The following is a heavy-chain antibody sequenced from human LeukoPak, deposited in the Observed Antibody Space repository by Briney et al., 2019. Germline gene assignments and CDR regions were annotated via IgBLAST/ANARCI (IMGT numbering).Heavy chain of an antibody. J-gene: IGHJ5*02. CDR3: ARDGAGITIFGVVTINWFDP. D-gene: IGHD3-3*01. V-gene: IGHV1-18*01. CDR1: GSTFTSYG. CDR2: INGYNGET. Sequence: ASGNLSCKASGSTFTSYGIRWVGQAAGQGLGWLGWINGYNGETKYAQKFQGRVTMTTNTSTSTAYMELRSLRSDDTAVYYCARDGAGITIFGVVTINWFDPWGQGTLVTVSS.